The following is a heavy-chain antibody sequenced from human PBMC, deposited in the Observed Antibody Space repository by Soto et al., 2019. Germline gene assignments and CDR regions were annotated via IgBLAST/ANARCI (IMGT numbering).Heavy chain of an antibody. V-gene: IGHV3-33*01. Sequence: GGSLRLSCAASGFTFSSYGMHWVRQAPGKGLEWVAVIWYDGSNKYYADSVKGRFTISRDNSKNTLYLQMNSLRAEDTAVYYCARDSTAMAYYFDYWGQGTLVTVSS. CDR1: GFTFSSYG. J-gene: IGHJ4*02. CDR3: ARDSTAMAYYFDY. D-gene: IGHD5-18*01. CDR2: IWYDGSNK.